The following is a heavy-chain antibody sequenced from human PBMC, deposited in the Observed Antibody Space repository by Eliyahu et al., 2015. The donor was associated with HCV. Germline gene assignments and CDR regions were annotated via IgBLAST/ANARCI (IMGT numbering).Heavy chain of an antibody. CDR2: ITHDGSSQ. Sequence: QVQLVESGGGVVQPGRSLRLSXVASGFGFSNYGMHWVRQAPGMGLGXVXAITHDGSSQFYAESVKGRFTVSRDNSKNTLFLQMNSLRTDDTAVYFCSNYYGSENFDYWGQGTLVTVSS. V-gene: IGHV3-30*18. D-gene: IGHD3-10*01. CDR3: SNYYGSENFDY. J-gene: IGHJ4*02. CDR1: GFGFSNYG.